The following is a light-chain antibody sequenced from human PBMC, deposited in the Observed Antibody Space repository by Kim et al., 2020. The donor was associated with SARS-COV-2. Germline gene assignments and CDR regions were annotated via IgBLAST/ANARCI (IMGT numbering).Light chain of an antibody. Sequence: ASVGDRVTITCRASRGISSFLAWYQHKPGEAPKLLIYAASTLQSGVPSRFSGSGSGTEFTHTISSLQPEDFATYYCQQLNSYPLTFGGGTKVDIK. J-gene: IGKJ4*01. CDR3: QQLNSYPLT. V-gene: IGKV1-9*01. CDR2: AAS. CDR1: RGISSF.